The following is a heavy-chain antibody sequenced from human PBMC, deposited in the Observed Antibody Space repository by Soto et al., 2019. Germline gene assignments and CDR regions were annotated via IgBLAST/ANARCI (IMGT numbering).Heavy chain of an antibody. J-gene: IGHJ6*02. CDR2: TYYSGSA. Sequence: SETLSLTCTVSGGSISSSLYYWVWIRQPPGKGLEWIGSTYYSGSASYNPSLKSRVTVSLETPKNQFSLRLSSVTAADSAVYFCARHGRNTNRAHLNHYDMDVRGQGTTVTVSS. CDR3: ARHGRNTNRAHLNHYDMDV. CDR1: GGSISSSLYY. D-gene: IGHD2-8*01. V-gene: IGHV4-39*01.